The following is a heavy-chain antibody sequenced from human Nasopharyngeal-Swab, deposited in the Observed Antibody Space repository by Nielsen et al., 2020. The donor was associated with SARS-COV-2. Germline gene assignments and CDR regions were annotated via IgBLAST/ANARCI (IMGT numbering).Heavy chain of an antibody. CDR3: AHLGYCSSTSCL. J-gene: IGHJ4*02. CDR1: GGSISSSSYY. V-gene: IGHV4-39*01. D-gene: IGHD2-2*01. CDR2: IYYSGST. Sequence: SETLSLTCTVPGGSISSSSYYWGSIRQPPGKGLEWIGSIYYSGSTYYNPSLKSRVTISVDTSKNQFSLKLNSVTAADTAVYYCAHLGYCSSTSCLWGQGTLVTVSS.